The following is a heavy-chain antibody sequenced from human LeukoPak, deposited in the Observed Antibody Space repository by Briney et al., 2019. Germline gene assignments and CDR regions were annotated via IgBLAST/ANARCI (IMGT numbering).Heavy chain of an antibody. D-gene: IGHD6-19*01. CDR3: VEEAGSVAGRFDH. CDR1: GLIFSNYG. J-gene: IGHJ4*02. CDR2: IQYDGISK. V-gene: IGHV3-30*02. Sequence: GGSLRLSCAASGLIFSNYGMHWVRQAPGKGLEWVTFIQYDGISKYYADSLKGRFTISRDNSKNTLYLQMNSLRPEDTTVYYCVEEAGSVAGRFDHWGQGNMVTVSS.